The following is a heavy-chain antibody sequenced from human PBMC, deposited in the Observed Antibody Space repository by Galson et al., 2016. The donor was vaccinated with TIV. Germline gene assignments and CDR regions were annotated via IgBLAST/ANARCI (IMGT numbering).Heavy chain of an antibody. CDR2: ISPLFGTT. J-gene: IGHJ4*02. V-gene: IGHV1-69*05. Sequence: SVKVSCKASGVIFSSNAFNWVRQAPGHGLEWVGGISPLFGTTNYAQRFQGRVTFTTDASKTTAYMELTSLTSEDTAVYYCARSDKYHVERTGFDSWGQGTLVTVSS. CDR3: ARSDKYHVERTGFDS. CDR1: GVIFSSNA. D-gene: IGHD2-2*01.